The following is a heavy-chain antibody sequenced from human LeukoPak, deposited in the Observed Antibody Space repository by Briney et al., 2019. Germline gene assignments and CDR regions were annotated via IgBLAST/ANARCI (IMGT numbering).Heavy chain of an antibody. J-gene: IGHJ4*02. CDR1: GGTFSSYA. D-gene: IGHD6-19*01. CDR3: ALTPGCSSDPQAY. CDR2: IIPIFGTA. Sequence: SVKVSCKASGGTFSSYAISWVRQAPGQGLEWMGGIIPIFGTANYAQKFQGRVTITADESTSTAYMELSSLRSEDTAVYYCALTPGCSSDPQAYWGQGTLVTVSS. V-gene: IGHV1-69*13.